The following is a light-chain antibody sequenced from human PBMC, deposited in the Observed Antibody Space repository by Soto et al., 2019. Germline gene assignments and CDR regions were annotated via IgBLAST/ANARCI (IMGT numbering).Light chain of an antibody. CDR2: AAS. CDR3: QQSYSTPPHT. Sequence: DIQMTQSPSSLSASVGDRVTITCRASQSISTFLNWYQQKPGKAPKLLIYAASNLQSGVPSRFSGSGSGTDFTLTINSLQPEDFATYYCQQSYSTPPHTFGQGTKLEIK. CDR1: QSISTF. J-gene: IGKJ2*01. V-gene: IGKV1-39*01.